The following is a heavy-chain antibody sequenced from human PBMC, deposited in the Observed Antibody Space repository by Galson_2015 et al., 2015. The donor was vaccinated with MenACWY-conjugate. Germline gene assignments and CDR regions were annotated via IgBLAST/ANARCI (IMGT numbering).Heavy chain of an antibody. CDR2: IYLNGIT. Sequence: ATLSLPCAVSGDSIASSNYWSWVRQPLGRGLEWIGGIYLNGITNYNPSLKSRVVISIDRSNNQLSLKLPSVTAADTAVYYCTRRKSLGAAAVVFDSWGLGILVTVSS. V-gene: IGHV4-4*02. D-gene: IGHD6-13*01. CDR3: TRRKSLGAAAVVFDS. J-gene: IGHJ4*02. CDR1: GDSIASSNY.